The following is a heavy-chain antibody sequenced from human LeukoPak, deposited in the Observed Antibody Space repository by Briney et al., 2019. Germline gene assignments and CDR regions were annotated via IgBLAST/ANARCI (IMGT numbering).Heavy chain of an antibody. V-gene: IGHV1-18*01. J-gene: IGHJ4*02. Sequence: GASVKVSCKASGYTFTSYGISWVRQAPGQGLEWMGWISAYNGNTNYAQKLQGRVTMTTDTSTSTAYMELRSLRSDDTAVYYCARYYDILTGSHYFDYWGQGTLVTVSS. CDR3: ARYYDILTGSHYFDY. CDR2: ISAYNGNT. CDR1: GYTFTSYG. D-gene: IGHD3-9*01.